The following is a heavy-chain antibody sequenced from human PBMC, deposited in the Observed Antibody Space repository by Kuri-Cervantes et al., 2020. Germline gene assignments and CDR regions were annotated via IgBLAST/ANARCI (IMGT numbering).Heavy chain of an antibody. CDR1: GFTFSDHY. Sequence: GESLKISCAASGFTFSDHYVTWIRQAPGKGLELVSYISGSGTTIYYADSVKGRFTISRDNSKNTLYLQMSSLRAEDTAVYYCARDVPLSGSGSYEDYYGMDVWGQGTTVTVSS. D-gene: IGHD3-10*01. V-gene: IGHV3-11*01. J-gene: IGHJ6*02. CDR3: ARDVPLSGSGSYEDYYGMDV. CDR2: ISGSGTTI.